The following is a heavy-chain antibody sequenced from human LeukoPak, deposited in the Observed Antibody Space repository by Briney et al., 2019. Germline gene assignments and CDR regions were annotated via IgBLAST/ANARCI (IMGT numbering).Heavy chain of an antibody. V-gene: IGHV3-74*01. CDR3: AKGAGYYYGSGSSHAFDP. Sequence: PGGSLRLSCAASGFTFSSYWMHWVRQAPGKGLVWVSRINTDGSSTSYADSVKGRFTISRDNAKNTLYLQMNSLRAEDTAVYYCAKGAGYYYGSGSSHAFDPWGQGTLVTVSS. J-gene: IGHJ5*02. D-gene: IGHD3-10*01. CDR1: GFTFSSYW. CDR2: INTDGSST.